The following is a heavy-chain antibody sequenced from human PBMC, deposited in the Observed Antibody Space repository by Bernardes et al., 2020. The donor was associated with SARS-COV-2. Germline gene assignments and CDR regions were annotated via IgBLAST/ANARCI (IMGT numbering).Heavy chain of an antibody. CDR2: ISGSGNSA. J-gene: IGHJ4*02. CDR1: GFIFSNYA. Sequence: GGSLRLSCAASGFIFSNYAMSWVRQAPGKGLEWVSAISGSGNSAYYADSVKGRFTISRDNSKNTLYLQVNSLRVEDTAEYYCARFGYFFGSGSYNLANSFYSDLWGRGTLDTFSS. V-gene: IGHV3-23*01. CDR3: ARFGYFFGSGSYNLANSFYSDL. D-gene: IGHD3-10*01.